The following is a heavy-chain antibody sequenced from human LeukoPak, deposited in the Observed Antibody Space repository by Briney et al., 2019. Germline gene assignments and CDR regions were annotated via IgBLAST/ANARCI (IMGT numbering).Heavy chain of an antibody. V-gene: IGHV3-48*03. D-gene: IGHD3-3*01. J-gene: IGHJ3*02. Sequence: GGSLRLSCAASGFTFSSYEMNWVRQAPGKGLEWVSYISSSGSTIYYADSVKGRFTISRDNAKNSLYLQMNSLRAEDTAVYYCASNYDDYGWSAFDIWGQGTMDTVSS. CDR2: ISSSGSTI. CDR1: GFTFSSYE. CDR3: ASNYDDYGWSAFDI.